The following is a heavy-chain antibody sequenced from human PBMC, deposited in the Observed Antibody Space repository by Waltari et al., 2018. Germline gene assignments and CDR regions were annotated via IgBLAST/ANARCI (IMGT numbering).Heavy chain of an antibody. D-gene: IGHD2-21*01. Sequence: QVQLQQLCAGHVKPSGTLSLTCAVSGWSFSGHYWFWFRQPPGKGLEWIGEINYAGGAENNPSLESRVVISFDTSKNHFYLNLTSVTAADTAEYFCARGLIARRPWPAYWGQGNLVIVSS. J-gene: IGHJ4*02. V-gene: IGHV4-34*02. CDR3: ARGLIARRPWPAY. CDR2: INYAGGA. CDR1: GWSFSGHY.